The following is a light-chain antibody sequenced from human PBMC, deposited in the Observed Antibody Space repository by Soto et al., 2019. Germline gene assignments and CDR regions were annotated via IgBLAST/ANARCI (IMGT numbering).Light chain of an antibody. J-gene: IGLJ2*01. CDR3: QSYDSSLSGVV. Sequence: QAVVTQPPSVSGAPGQRVTISCTGTNSNIGADYGVQWYQQFPGTAPKILIHANRDRPSGVPDRFSGSKSDTSASLAITGLQAEDEADYYCQSYDSSLSGVVFGGGTQLTVL. V-gene: IGLV1-40*01. CDR2: ANR. CDR1: NSNIGADYG.